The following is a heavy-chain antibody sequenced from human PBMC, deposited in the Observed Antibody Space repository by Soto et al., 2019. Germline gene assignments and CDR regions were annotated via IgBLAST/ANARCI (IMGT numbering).Heavy chain of an antibody. CDR1: GYTFSGYYY. V-gene: IGHV1-2*02. D-gene: IGHD4-4*01. J-gene: IGHJ4*02. CDR3: ARRNFHYTNQKSSLSFSAH. Sequence: ASVKVSCKASGYTFSGYYYMHWVRQAPGQGLEWMGWINPISGGTNYAQKFQGRVTMTRDTSISTAYMELSSLSSDDTAVYYCARRNFHYTNQKSSLSFSAHWGQGTLVTFSS. CDR2: INPISGGT.